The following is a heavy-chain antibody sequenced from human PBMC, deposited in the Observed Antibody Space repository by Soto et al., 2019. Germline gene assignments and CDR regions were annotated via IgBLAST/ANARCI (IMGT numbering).Heavy chain of an antibody. CDR2: IDASGNT. V-gene: IGHV4-4*07. Sequence: SETLSLTCTVSVDSITTYYWIWIRQPAGKGLEWIGRIDASGNTNYNPSLNSRVTMSIDTSKKQFSLKLTSVTAADTAIYYCARYSNNWFQTEGMDVWGQGTTVTVSS. D-gene: IGHD6-13*01. CDR1: VDSITTYY. J-gene: IGHJ6*02. CDR3: ARYSNNWFQTEGMDV.